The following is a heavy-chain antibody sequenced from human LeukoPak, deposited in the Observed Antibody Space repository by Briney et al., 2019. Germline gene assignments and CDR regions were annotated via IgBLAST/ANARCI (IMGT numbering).Heavy chain of an antibody. Sequence: GGSLRLSCAASGFTFSSYAMSWVRQAPGKGLEWVSAISGSGGSTYYADSVKGRFTISRDNSKNTLYLQMNSLRAEDTAVYYCAKVKAPGIAAAGPIFDYWGQGTLVTVSS. CDR3: AKVKAPGIAAAGPIFDY. CDR1: GFTFSSYA. D-gene: IGHD6-13*01. CDR2: ISGSGGST. V-gene: IGHV3-23*01. J-gene: IGHJ4*02.